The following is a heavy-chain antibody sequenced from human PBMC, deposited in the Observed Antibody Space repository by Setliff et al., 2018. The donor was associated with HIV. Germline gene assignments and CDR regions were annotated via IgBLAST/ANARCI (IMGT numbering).Heavy chain of an antibody. CDR3: TRGAHLDSSGYYYANWFDP. Sequence: PGGSLRLSCTASGFTFGDYAMSWVRQAPGKGLEWVGFIRSKAYGGTTEYAASVKGRFTISRDDSKSIAYLQMNSLKTEDTAVYYCTRGAHLDSSGYYYANWFDPWGQGTLVTVSS. J-gene: IGHJ5*02. V-gene: IGHV3-49*04. D-gene: IGHD3-22*01. CDR2: IRSKAYGGTT. CDR1: GFTFGDYA.